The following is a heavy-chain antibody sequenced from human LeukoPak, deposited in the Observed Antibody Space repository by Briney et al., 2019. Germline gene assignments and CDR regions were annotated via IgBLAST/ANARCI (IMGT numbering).Heavy chain of an antibody. D-gene: IGHD3-22*01. V-gene: IGHV4-61*01. CDR2: IYYSGST. CDR1: GGSVSSGSYC. Sequence: PSETLSLTCTVSGGSVSSGSYCWSWIRQPPGKGLECIGYIYYSGSTNYNPSLNSRVTISVDKSKNQFSLKLSSVTAADTAVYYCARVRYYYDSSGYSIPLFDYWGQGTLVTVSS. J-gene: IGHJ4*02. CDR3: ARVRYYYDSSGYSIPLFDY.